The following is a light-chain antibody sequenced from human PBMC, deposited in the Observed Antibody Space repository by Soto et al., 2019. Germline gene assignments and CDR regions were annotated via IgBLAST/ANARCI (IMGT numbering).Light chain of an antibody. CDR1: NSDVGGYDY. V-gene: IGLV2-14*03. Sequence: QSALTQPASVSGSPGQSITLSCTGTNSDVGGYDYVSWYQHHPGKAPKLMIYDVNNRPSGVSKRFSGSKSGNRASLTISGLQAEHEADYYCSSYTRFSTLVFGTGTKVTVL. J-gene: IGLJ1*01. CDR3: SSYTRFSTLV. CDR2: DVN.